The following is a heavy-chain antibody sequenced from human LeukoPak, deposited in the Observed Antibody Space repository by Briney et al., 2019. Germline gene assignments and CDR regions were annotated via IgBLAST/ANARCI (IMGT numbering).Heavy chain of an antibody. CDR1: GYTFTSYG. J-gene: IGHJ6*03. Sequence: ASVKVSCKASGYTFTSYGISWVRQAPGQGLEWMGWISAYNGNTNYAQKPQGRVTMTTDTSTSTAYMELRSLRSDDTAVYYCARRGVVAATVVYYYYYMDVWGKGTTVTVSS. CDR2: ISAYNGNT. V-gene: IGHV1-18*01. D-gene: IGHD2-15*01. CDR3: ARRGVVAATVVYYYYYMDV.